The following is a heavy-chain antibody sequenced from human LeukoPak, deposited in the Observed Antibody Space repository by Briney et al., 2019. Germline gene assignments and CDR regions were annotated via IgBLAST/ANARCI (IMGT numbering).Heavy chain of an antibody. CDR2: IYDSGST. D-gene: IGHD1-26*01. V-gene: IGHV4-39*01. CDR3: ARSGVRGATYPDAFDI. CDR1: GGSIRSSYYY. Sequence: SETLSLTCTVSGGSIRSSYYYWGWIRQPPGKGLEWIGSIYDSGSTYYNPSLKSRVTISVDTSKNQFSLKLNSVTASDTAVYYCARSGVRGATYPDAFDIWGQGTVVIISS. J-gene: IGHJ3*02.